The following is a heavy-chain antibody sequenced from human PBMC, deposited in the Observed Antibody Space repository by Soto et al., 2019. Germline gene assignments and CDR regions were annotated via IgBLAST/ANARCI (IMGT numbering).Heavy chain of an antibody. V-gene: IGHV3-23*01. CDR2: LTGSGGST. Sequence: PGGSLRLSCAASGFTFINYAMSWVRQAPGKGLEWVLGLTGSGGSTYYADSVKGRFTISRDNSKNTLSLQMNSLRVEDTAVYYCAKAISYYYYYYMDVWGKGTTVTVSS. D-gene: IGHD2-21*01. J-gene: IGHJ6*03. CDR3: AKAISYYYYYYMDV. CDR1: GFTFINYA.